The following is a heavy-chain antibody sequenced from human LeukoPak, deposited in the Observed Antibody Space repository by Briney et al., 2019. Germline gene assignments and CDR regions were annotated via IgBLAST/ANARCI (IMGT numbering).Heavy chain of an antibody. J-gene: IGHJ4*02. Sequence: SETLSLTCTVSGGSISSYYWSWIRQPPGKGLEWIGYIYYSGSTNYNPSLKSRDTISVDTSKNQFSLKLSSVTAADTAVYYCASSIAVAGTTKFDYWGQGTLVTVSS. D-gene: IGHD6-19*01. CDR3: ASSIAVAGTTKFDY. CDR2: IYYSGST. CDR1: GGSISSYY. V-gene: IGHV4-59*01.